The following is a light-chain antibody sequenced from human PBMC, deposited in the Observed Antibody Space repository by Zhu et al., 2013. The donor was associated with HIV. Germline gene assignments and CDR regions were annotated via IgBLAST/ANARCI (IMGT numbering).Light chain of an antibody. J-gene: IGKJ4*01. V-gene: IGKV4-1*01. CDR1: QSVLYSSDNRNY. CDR2: WAS. Sequence: DIVMTQSPDSLAVSLGETATINCKSSQSVLYSSDNRNYLAWYQQRPGQPPKLLIFWASTRESGVPDRFSGSGSGPDFTLTISRLEPEDFALYFCQSYDNSAALTFGAGPRWRS. CDR3: QSYDNSAALT.